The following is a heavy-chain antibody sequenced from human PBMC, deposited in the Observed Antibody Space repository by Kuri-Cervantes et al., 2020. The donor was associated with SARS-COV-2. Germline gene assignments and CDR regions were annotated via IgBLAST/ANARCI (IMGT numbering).Heavy chain of an antibody. J-gene: IGHJ4*02. Sequence: GSLRLSCTASGGSISSYYWSWIRQPAGKGLEWIGRIYTSGSTNYNPSLKSRVTMSVDTSKNQFSLKLSSVTAADTAVYYCARTSYGSALYWGQGTLVTVSS. CDR3: ARTSYGSALY. CDR2: IYTSGST. D-gene: IGHD3-10*01. CDR1: GGSISSYY. V-gene: IGHV4-4*07.